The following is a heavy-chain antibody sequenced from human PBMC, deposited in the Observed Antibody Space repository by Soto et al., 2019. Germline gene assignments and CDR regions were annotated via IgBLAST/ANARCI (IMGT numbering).Heavy chain of an antibody. CDR1: GYTFTGYY. Sequence: QVQLVQSGAAVKKPGASVKVSCKASGYTFTGYYMHWVRQAPGQGLEWMGWINPNSGGTNYAQKFQGRVTMTRDTSISTAYMDLCRLRSDDTAVYYCARDILELREDYYWYFDLWGRGTLVTVSS. CDR2: INPNSGGT. V-gene: IGHV1-2*02. CDR3: ARDILELREDYYWYFDL. D-gene: IGHD1-7*01. J-gene: IGHJ2*01.